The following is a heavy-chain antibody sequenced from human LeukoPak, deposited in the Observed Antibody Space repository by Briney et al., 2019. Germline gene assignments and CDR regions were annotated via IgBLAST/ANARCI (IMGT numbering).Heavy chain of an antibody. V-gene: IGHV3-23*01. D-gene: IGHD2-2*02. CDR2: ISGNGGST. CDR1: RFTFSTYA. CDR3: ARDLGYCSNSNCYIFDY. J-gene: IGHJ4*02. Sequence: GGSLRLSCAASRFTFSTYAMSWVRQAPGKGLEWVSAISGNGGSTYYADSVKGRFTISRDNSKNTLYLQMNSLRAEDTAIYYCARDLGYCSNSNCYIFDYWGQGALVTVSS.